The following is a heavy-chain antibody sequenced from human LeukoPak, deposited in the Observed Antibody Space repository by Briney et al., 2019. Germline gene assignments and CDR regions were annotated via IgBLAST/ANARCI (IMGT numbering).Heavy chain of an antibody. CDR1: GGTFSSYA. D-gene: IGHD3-22*01. Sequence: SVKVSCKASGGTFSSYAISWVRQAPGQGLEWMGRIIPICGTANYAQKFQGRVTITTGESTSTAYMELSSLRSEDTAVYYCARGHSSGILDYWGQGTLVTVSS. J-gene: IGHJ4*02. CDR2: IIPICGTA. V-gene: IGHV1-69*05. CDR3: ARGHSSGILDY.